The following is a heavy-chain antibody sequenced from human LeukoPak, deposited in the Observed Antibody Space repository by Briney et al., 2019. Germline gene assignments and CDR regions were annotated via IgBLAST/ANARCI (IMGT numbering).Heavy chain of an antibody. CDR1: GGSISSYY. CDR3: ATYNDSSGFLSDY. J-gene: IGHJ4*02. V-gene: IGHV4-59*01. CDR2: IYYSGST. Sequence: SETLSLTCTVSGGSISSYYWSWIRQPPGKGLEWIGYIYYSGSTNYNPSLKSRVTISVDTSKNQFSLKLSSVTAADTAVYYCATYNDSSGFLSDYWGQGTLVTVSS. D-gene: IGHD3-22*01.